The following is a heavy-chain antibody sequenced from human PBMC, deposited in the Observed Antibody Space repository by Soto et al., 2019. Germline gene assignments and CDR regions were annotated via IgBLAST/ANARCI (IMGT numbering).Heavy chain of an antibody. J-gene: IGHJ1*01. D-gene: IGHD2-2*01. CDR3: ANAAFQLLSSFHH. V-gene: IGHV3-30*18. CDR1: GFTFSSYG. CDR2: ISYAGSNN. Sequence: QVQLVESGGGVVQPGRSLRLSCAASGFTFSSYGMHWVRQAPGKGLEWVAVISYAGSNNYYADSVKGRFTISRDNSKNPLFLHMNRLRAADTAVYYCANAAFQLLSSFHHWCQRTLVTVSS.